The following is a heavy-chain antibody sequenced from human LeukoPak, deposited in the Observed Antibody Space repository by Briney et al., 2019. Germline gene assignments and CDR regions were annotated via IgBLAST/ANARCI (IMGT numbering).Heavy chain of an antibody. D-gene: IGHD2-2*01. CDR1: GVSISSYY. V-gene: IGHV4-59*08. CDR2: IYYSGST. J-gene: IGHJ4*02. Sequence: PSETLSLTCTVSGVSISSYYWSWIRQPPGKGLEWIGYIYYSGSTNYNPSLKSRVTISVDTSKNQFSLKLSSVTAADTAVYYCARLSPSIREYQLQTKVAPTFDYWGQGTLVTVSS. CDR3: ARLSPSIREYQLQTKVAPTFDY.